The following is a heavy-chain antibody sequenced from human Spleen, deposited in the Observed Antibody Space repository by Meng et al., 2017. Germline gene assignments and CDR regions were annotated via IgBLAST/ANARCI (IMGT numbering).Heavy chain of an antibody. CDR1: GGSFGGYY. J-gene: IGHJ4*02. CDR3: ARGQYY. CDR2: IYYSGST. V-gene: IGHV4-34*01. Sequence: VQLQQWGSGLLKPSETLSLTCAVYGGSFGGYYWSWIRQPPGKGLEWIGNIYYSGSTNYNPSLKSRVTMSIDASKNQFSLMLSSVTAADTAVYYCARGQYYWGQGTLVTVSS.